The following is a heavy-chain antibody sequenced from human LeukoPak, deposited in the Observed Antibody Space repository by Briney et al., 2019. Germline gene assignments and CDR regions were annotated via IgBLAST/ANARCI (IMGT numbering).Heavy chain of an antibody. Sequence: ASVKVSCKASGYTFTSYGVSWVRQAPGQGLEWMGWISANNGNTNSAQKFQGRATMTTDTSTRTAYMELWSLRFNDTAVYYCARGGSYSSSWYRIDYWGQGTLVTVSS. V-gene: IGHV1-18*01. CDR1: GYTFTSYG. D-gene: IGHD6-13*01. J-gene: IGHJ4*02. CDR2: ISANNGNT. CDR3: ARGGSYSSSWYRIDY.